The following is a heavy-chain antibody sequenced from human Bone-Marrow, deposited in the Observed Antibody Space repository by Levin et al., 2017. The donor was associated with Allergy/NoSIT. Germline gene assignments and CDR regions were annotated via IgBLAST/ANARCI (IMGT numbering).Heavy chain of an antibody. J-gene: IGHJ4*02. CDR3: ARYCSGGSCDPAGGDY. Sequence: SETLSLTCAVSGSSISSTYYWSWIRQPPGKGLEWIGTMYHSGTTYYKPSLRNRVTISVDTSKNQFSLKLSSVTAADTAVYYCARYCSGGSCDPAGGDYWGQGTLVTVSS. D-gene: IGHD2-15*01. V-gene: IGHV4-38-2*01. CDR1: GSSISSTYY. CDR2: MYHSGTT.